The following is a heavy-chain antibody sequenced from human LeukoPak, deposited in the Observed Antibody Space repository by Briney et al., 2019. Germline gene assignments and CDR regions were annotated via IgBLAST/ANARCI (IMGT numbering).Heavy chain of an antibody. V-gene: IGHV4-59*01. CDR2: IYYSGST. D-gene: IGHD3-10*01. CDR3: ARGYGSGSYGYFDY. J-gene: IGHJ4*02. Sequence: SETLSLTCTVSGGSISSFYWSWIRQPPGKGLEWIGYIYYSGSTNYNPSLKSRVTISVDTSKNQFSLKLSSVTAADTAVYYCARGYGSGSYGYFDYWGQGTLVTVSS. CDR1: GGSISSFY.